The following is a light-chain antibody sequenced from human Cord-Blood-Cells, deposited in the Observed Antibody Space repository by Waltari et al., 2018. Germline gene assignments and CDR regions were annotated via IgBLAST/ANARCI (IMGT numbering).Light chain of an antibody. CDR3: QQYNSYWT. CDR1: QSISSW. J-gene: IGKJ1*01. V-gene: IGKV1-5*01. Sequence: DIQMTQSPSTLSASVGDRATITCRASQSISSWLAWYQQKPGKAPKLLIYDASSLESGVPSRFSGSGSGTEFTLTISSLQPDDFATYYCQQYNSYWTFGQGTKVESK. CDR2: DAS.